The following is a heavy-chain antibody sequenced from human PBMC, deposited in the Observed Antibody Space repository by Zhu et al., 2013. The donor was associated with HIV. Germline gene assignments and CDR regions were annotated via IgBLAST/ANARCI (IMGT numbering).Heavy chain of an antibody. J-gene: IGHJ4*02. CDR2: IIPIFGTA. Sequence: QVQLVQSGAEVKKPGSSVKVSCKASGGTFSSYAISWVRQAPGQGLEWMGGIIPIFGTANYAQKFQGRVTITADESTSTAYMELSSLRSEDTAVYYCAREGDYYDSSGYYSRGYYWGQGTLVTVSS. D-gene: IGHD3-22*01. CDR1: GGTFSSYA. V-gene: IGHV1-69*01. CDR3: AREGDYYDSSGYYSRGYY.